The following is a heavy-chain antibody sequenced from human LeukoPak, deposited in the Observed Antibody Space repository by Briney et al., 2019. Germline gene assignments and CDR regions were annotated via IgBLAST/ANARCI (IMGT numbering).Heavy chain of an antibody. V-gene: IGHV3-7*05. Sequence: GGSLRLSCAASGFTFSTYWMTWVRQAPGKGLEWVANINKNGGDQYYGDSVKGRFTISRDNAKNSLYLQMNSLRAEDTAMYYCTTYYDSGPSKDWGQGTLVTVSS. CDR1: GFTFSTYW. J-gene: IGHJ4*02. CDR3: TTYYDSGPSKD. D-gene: IGHD3-22*01. CDR2: INKNGGDQ.